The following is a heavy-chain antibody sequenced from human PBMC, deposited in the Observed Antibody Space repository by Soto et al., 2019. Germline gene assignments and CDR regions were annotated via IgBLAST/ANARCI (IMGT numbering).Heavy chain of an antibody. Sequence: SLRLSCAASGFTFSAYAMSWVRQAPGKGLEWVSGIGGSGGSTWNADSVKGRFTISRVNSKNTLYLQMNSLRAEDTAWYHCARELGYCSSTSWPWGEGTLVTVSS. V-gene: IGHV3-23*01. CDR2: IGGSGGST. D-gene: IGHD2-2*01. CDR1: GFTFSAYA. J-gene: IGHJ1*01. CDR3: ARELGYCSSTSWP.